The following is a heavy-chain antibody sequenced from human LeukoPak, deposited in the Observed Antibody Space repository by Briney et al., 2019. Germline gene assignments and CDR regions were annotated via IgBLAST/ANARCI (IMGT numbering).Heavy chain of an antibody. CDR3: ARLMGPASSSKGNIDY. CDR2: IYPGDSDT. J-gene: IGHJ4*02. CDR1: GYSFTSYW. V-gene: IGHV5-51*01. D-gene: IGHD6-6*01. Sequence: GGPLKISCKGSGYSFTSYWIGWVRQMPGKGLEWMGIIYPGDSDTRYSPSFQGQVTISADKSISTAYLQWSSLKASDTAMYYCARLMGPASSSKGNIDYWGQGTLVTVSS.